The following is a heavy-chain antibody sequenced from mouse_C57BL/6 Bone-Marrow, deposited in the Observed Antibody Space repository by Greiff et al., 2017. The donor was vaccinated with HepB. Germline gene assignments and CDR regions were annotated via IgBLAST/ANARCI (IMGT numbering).Heavy chain of an antibody. CDR2: INPGSGGT. J-gene: IGHJ1*03. D-gene: IGHD1-1*01. V-gene: IGHV1-54*01. CDR3: ARDYGSSYRYFDV. Sequence: VKLMESGAELVRPGPSVKVSCKASGYAFTNYLIEWVKQRPGQGLEWIGVINPGSGGTNYNEKFKGKATLTADKSSSTAYMQLSSLTSEDSAVYFCARDYGSSYRYFDVWGTGTTVTVSS. CDR1: GYAFTNYL.